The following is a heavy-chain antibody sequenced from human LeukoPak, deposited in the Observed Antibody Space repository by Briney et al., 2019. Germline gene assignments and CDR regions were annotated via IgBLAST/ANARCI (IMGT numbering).Heavy chain of an antibody. V-gene: IGHV4-34*01. CDR3: ASNYYDSSGYFPRVSPYYYYGMDV. CDR1: GGSFSSYY. D-gene: IGHD3-22*01. CDR2: INHSGST. Sequence: SETLSLTCAVYGGSFSSYYWSWIRQPPGKGLEWIGEINHSGSTNYNPSLKSRVTISVDTSKNQFSLKLSSVTAADTAVYYCASNYYDSSGYFPRVSPYYYYGMDVWGQGTTVTVSS. J-gene: IGHJ6*02.